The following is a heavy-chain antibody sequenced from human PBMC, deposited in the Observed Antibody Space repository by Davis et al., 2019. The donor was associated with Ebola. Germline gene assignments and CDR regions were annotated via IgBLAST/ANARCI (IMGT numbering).Heavy chain of an antibody. CDR2: ISYDGSNK. V-gene: IGHV3-30*18. D-gene: IGHD2-21*02. CDR1: GFTFSSYG. CDR3: AKDPPFLPYCGGDCYPDY. Sequence: PGGSLRLSCAASGFTFSSYGMHWVRQAPGKGLEWVAVISYDGSNKYYADSVKGRFTISRDNSKNTLYLQMNSLRAEDTAVYYCAKDPPFLPYCGGDCYPDYWGQGTLVTVSS. J-gene: IGHJ4*02.